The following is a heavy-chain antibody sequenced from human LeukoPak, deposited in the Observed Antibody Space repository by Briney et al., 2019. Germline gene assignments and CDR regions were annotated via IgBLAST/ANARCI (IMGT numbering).Heavy chain of an antibody. CDR3: ARTYCTNGVCYSGYDY. D-gene: IGHD2-8*01. Sequence: VASVKVSCKASGGTFSSYAISWVRQAPGQGLEWMGGIIPIFGTANYAQKFQGRVTITTDESTSTAYMELSSLRSEDTAVYYCARTYCTNGVCYSGYDYWGQGTLVTVSS. CDR1: GGTFSSYA. J-gene: IGHJ4*02. CDR2: IIPIFGTA. V-gene: IGHV1-69*05.